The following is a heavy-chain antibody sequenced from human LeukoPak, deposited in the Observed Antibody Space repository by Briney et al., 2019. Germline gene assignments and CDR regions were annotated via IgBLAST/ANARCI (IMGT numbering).Heavy chain of an antibody. CDR3: AREGFSTVTSDS. CDR2: ISNNGANT. CDR1: GFPFSSYA. J-gene: IGHJ4*02. V-gene: IGHV3-23*01. D-gene: IGHD4-11*01. Sequence: GGSLRLSCAASGFPFSSYAMTWVRQAPGKGLEWVSLISNNGANTNYAEFVKGRFTISRDNAKNSLYLQMSSLRVEDTAIYYCAREGFSTVTSDSWGQGTLVTVSS.